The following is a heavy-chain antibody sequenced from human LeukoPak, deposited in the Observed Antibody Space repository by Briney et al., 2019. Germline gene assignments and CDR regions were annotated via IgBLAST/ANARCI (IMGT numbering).Heavy chain of an antibody. CDR3: ARAFTSLEWLAHQDYYFDY. J-gene: IGHJ4*02. V-gene: IGHV1-2*02. Sequence: GALVKVSCKASGYTFTGYYMHWVRQAPGQGLEWMGWIYPNSGGTNYAQKFQGRVTMTRDTPISTAYMELSRLRSDDTAVYYCARAFTSLEWLAHQDYYFDYWGQGTLVTVSS. D-gene: IGHD6-19*01. CDR1: GYTFTGYY. CDR2: IYPNSGGT.